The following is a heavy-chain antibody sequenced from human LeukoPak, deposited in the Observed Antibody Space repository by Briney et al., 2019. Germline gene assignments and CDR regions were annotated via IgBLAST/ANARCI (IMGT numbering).Heavy chain of an antibody. Sequence: GGSLRLACAASGFTFSDAWMSWIRQAPGKGLEWVGRIKSKTDGGTTDYAAPVKGRFTISRDDSKNTLYLQMNSLKTEDTAVYYCTTAVTGTGGGFDYWGQGTLVTVSS. CDR1: GFTFSDAW. J-gene: IGHJ4*02. CDR2: IKSKTDGGTT. D-gene: IGHD6-19*01. V-gene: IGHV3-15*01. CDR3: TTAVTGTGGGFDY.